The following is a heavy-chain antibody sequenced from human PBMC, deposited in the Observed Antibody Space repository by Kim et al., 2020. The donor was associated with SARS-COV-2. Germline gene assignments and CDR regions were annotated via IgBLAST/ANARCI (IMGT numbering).Heavy chain of an antibody. J-gene: IGHJ3*02. Sequence: SETLSLTCAVSGGSISSGGYSWSWIRQPPGKGLEWIGYIYHSGSTYYNPSLKSRVTISVDRSKNQFSLKLSSVTAADTAVYYCARVGRRTVGAFDIWGQGTMVTVSS. D-gene: IGHD4-17*01. CDR3: ARVGRRTVGAFDI. CDR2: IYHSGST. V-gene: IGHV4-30-2*01. CDR1: GGSISSGGYS.